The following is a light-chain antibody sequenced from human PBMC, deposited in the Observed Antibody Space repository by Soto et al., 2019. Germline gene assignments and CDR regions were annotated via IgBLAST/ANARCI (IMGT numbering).Light chain of an antibody. V-gene: IGLV2-11*01. CDR3: CSFAGSYTYWV. J-gene: IGLJ3*02. Sequence: QSALTQPRSVSGSPGQSVTISCTGTSSDVGGYNYVSWYQQQPGKAPKVMIYDVSKRPSGVPDRFSGSKSGNTASLTIFGLQAEDEDDYYCCSFAGSYTYWVFGGGTKLTVL. CDR2: DVS. CDR1: SSDVGGYNY.